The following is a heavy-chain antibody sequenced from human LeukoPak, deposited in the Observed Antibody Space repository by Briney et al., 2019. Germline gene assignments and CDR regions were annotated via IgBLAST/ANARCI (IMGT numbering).Heavy chain of an antibody. D-gene: IGHD1-26*01. Sequence: ASVKVSCKASGYTFTSYGISWVRQAPGQGLEWMGWISAYNGNTNYAQKLQGRVTMTTDTSTSTAYMEVRRLRSDDTAVYYCASGPVGAGYYYYYYMDVWGKGTTVTVSS. CDR3: ASGPVGAGYYYYYYMDV. J-gene: IGHJ6*03. CDR2: ISAYNGNT. CDR1: GYTFTSYG. V-gene: IGHV1-18*01.